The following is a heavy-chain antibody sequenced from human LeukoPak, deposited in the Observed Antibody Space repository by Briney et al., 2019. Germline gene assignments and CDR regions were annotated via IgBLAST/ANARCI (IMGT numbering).Heavy chain of an antibody. Sequence: GGSLRLSCAASGFTFSSYGMHWVRQAPGKGLEWVAIISSDGSDKYHADSVKGRFSISRDNAQKTLYLQMDSLKDEDTAVYYCSRIFYHGSTGYYPDHWGQGTLVTVSS. CDR1: GFTFSSYG. CDR2: ISSDGSDK. V-gene: IGHV3-30*03. J-gene: IGHJ4*02. D-gene: IGHD3-9*01. CDR3: SRIFYHGSTGYYPDH.